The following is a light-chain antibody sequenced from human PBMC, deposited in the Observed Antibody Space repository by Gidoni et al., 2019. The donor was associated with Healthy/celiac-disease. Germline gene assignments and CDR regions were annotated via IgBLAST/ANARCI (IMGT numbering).Light chain of an antibody. CDR1: SSDVGGYNY. CDR3: SSYAGSNNPL. Sequence: QSALTQPPSASGSPGQSVTISCTGTSSDVGGYNYVSWYQQHPGKAPKLMIYEVSKRPSGVPVRFSGSKSGNTASLTVSGLQAEDEADYYCSSYAGSNNPLFGGGTKLTVL. CDR2: EVS. V-gene: IGLV2-8*01. J-gene: IGLJ2*01.